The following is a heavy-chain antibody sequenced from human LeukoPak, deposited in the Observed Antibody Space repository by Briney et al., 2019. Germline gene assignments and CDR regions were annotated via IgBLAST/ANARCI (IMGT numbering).Heavy chain of an antibody. Sequence: ASVKVSCKASGYTFTDYYMHWVRQAPGQGLEWMGWVNPNNGGTSYAQKFQGRVSMTRDTSINTAYMELSRLTSDDTAVYYCARLFLEWSQNRDPWGQGTLVTVSS. V-gene: IGHV1-2*02. CDR3: ARLFLEWSQNRDP. CDR2: VNPNNGGT. CDR1: GYTFTDYY. J-gene: IGHJ5*02. D-gene: IGHD3-3*01.